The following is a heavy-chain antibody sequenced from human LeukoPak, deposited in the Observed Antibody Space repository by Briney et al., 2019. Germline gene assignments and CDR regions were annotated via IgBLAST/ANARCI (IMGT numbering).Heavy chain of an antibody. J-gene: IGHJ6*02. CDR1: GFTFSSYA. D-gene: IGHD2-15*01. CDR2: MSWDGANI. Sequence: PGGSLRLSCAASGFTFSSYAMSWVRQAPGKGLEWVSGMSWDGANIGHADSVKGRFTISRDNAKNSLYLQMNSLRAEDTALYYCAKDISYCSGGSCNIDYYGMDVWGRGTPVTVSS. V-gene: IGHV3-9*01. CDR3: AKDISYCSGGSCNIDYYGMDV.